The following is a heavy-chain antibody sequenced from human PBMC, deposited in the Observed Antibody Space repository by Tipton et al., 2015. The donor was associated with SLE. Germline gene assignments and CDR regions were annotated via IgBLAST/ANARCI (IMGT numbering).Heavy chain of an antibody. CDR1: GYSFSSNW. CDR2: IYSGDSDT. V-gene: IGHV5-51*01. D-gene: IGHD3-10*01. CDR3: ARHYGSPGYYYGMDV. J-gene: IGHJ6*02. Sequence: QSGAEVKKAGESLKISCKGSGYSFSSNWIGWVRQMPGKGLEWMGIIYSGDSDTKYSPSFQGQVTISADKSISTAYLQWSSLKASDTAIYYCARHYGSPGYYYGMDVWGQGTTVTVSS.